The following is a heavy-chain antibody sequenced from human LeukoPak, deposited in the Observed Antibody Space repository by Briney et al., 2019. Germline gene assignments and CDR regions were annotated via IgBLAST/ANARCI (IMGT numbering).Heavy chain of an antibody. CDR2: IYTSGST. CDR3: ARDWRGDGYNFQAFDI. Sequence: SQTLSLTCTVSGGSISSYYWSWIRQPAGKGLEWIGRIYTSGSTNYNPSLKSRVTMSVDTSKNQFSLKLSSVTAADTAVYYCARDWRGDGYNFQAFDIWGQGTMVTVSS. V-gene: IGHV4-4*07. CDR1: GGSISSYY. J-gene: IGHJ3*02. D-gene: IGHD5-24*01.